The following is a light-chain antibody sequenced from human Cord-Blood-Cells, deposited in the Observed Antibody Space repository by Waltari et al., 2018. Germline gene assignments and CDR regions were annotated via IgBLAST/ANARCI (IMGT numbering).Light chain of an antibody. J-gene: IGLJ3*02. CDR1: SSDVGSYNL. CDR2: EGS. V-gene: IGLV2-23*01. CDR3: CSYAGSSTWV. Sequence: QSALTQPASVSGSPGQSITISCTGTSSDVGSYNLVSWYQQHPGKAPKLMIYEGSKRPSGVSNRVSVSKSGNTASLTISGLQPEDEADYYCCSYAGSSTWVFGGGTKLTVL.